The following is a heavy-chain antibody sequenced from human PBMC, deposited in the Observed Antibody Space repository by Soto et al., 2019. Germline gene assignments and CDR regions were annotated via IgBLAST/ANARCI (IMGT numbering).Heavy chain of an antibody. J-gene: IGHJ2*01. CDR3: ARGLRKGRFFDL. V-gene: IGHV3-30*02. CDR1: GFTFSVYG. Sequence: GGSLRLSCVASGFTFSVYGMHWVRQAPGKGPEWVAIIRLDGSNKEYAESVKGRFTISRDNSKNTLFLQLNSLRVEDTAVYYCARGLRKGRFFDLWGRGTLVTVSS. CDR2: IRLDGSNK.